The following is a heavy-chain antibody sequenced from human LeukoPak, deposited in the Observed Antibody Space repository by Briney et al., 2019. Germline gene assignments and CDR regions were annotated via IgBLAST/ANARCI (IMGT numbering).Heavy chain of an antibody. CDR2: IYYTGRT. V-gene: IGHV4-59*08. D-gene: IGHD3-10*01. CDR1: GGSISSYY. J-gene: IGHJ3*02. CDR3: ARQAPLGSGTYGAFDI. Sequence: PSETLSLTCTVSGGSISSYYWTWIRQPPGKGLEWIGYIYYTGRTNYNPSLQSRVTMSVDSSKNQFSVNLISVTAADTAVYYCARQAPLGSGTYGAFDIWGQGTVVTVSS.